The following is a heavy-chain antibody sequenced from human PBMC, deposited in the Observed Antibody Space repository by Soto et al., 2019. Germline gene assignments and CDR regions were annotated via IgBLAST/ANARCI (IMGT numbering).Heavy chain of an antibody. CDR3: ARSATEYAYDRLDV. J-gene: IGHJ6*02. CDR1: GFTFKNYA. D-gene: IGHD3-16*01. CDR2: IRAVNGAT. Sequence: QVHLVQSGTEGKEPGASVKVSCKASGFTFKNYAIHWVRQAPGQSVEWMGWIRAVNGATQYSQRFQARVTFTRDTSANTAYMDLSSLRSEDRALYFCARSATEYAYDRLDVWGQGTTVAVSS. V-gene: IGHV1-3*01.